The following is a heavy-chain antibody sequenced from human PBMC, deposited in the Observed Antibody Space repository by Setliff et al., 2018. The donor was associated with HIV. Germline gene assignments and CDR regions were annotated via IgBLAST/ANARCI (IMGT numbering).Heavy chain of an antibody. V-gene: IGHV1-69*05. Sequence: SVKVSCKASGGTVSSYAINWVRQAPGQGLEWMGGIIPIFGPANYAQKFQDRVAITTDESTSTAYMELSSLTSEDTAVYYCARGKGVGGVIITGGLDVWGQGTTVTVS. J-gene: IGHJ6*02. CDR2: IIPIFGPA. D-gene: IGHD3-10*01. CDR3: ARGKGVGGVIITGGLDV. CDR1: GGTVSSYA.